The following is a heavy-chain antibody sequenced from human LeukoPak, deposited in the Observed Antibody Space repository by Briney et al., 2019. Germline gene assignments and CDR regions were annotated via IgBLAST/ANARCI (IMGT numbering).Heavy chain of an antibody. V-gene: IGHV3-21*01. Sequence: GGSLRLSCAASGFTFSTYAISWVRQAPGKGLEWVLCISSTSNYIFYADSVKGRFTISRDNAKNSLYLQMNSLRAEDTAVYYCARGDYDFWSGDIDYWGQGTLVTVSS. CDR1: GFTFSTYA. CDR2: ISSTSNYI. CDR3: ARGDYDFWSGDIDY. D-gene: IGHD3-3*01. J-gene: IGHJ4*02.